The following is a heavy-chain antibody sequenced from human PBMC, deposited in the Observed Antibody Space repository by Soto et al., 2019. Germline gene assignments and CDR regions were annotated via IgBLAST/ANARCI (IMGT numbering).Heavy chain of an antibody. Sequence: PGESLRLSFAASGFTFSIYGMHWVRQAPGKGLQWVAVIWYDGSNKYYADSVKGRFTISRDNSKNTLYLQMNSLRAEDTAVYYCARDIGIVVVPAAMDYWGQGP. CDR2: IWYDGSNK. D-gene: IGHD2-2*01. CDR3: ARDIGIVVVPAAMDY. J-gene: IGHJ4*02. CDR1: GFTFSIYG. V-gene: IGHV3-33*01.